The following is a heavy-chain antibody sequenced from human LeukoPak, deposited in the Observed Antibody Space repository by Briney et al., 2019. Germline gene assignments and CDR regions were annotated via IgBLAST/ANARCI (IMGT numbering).Heavy chain of an antibody. V-gene: IGHV3-21*04. CDR1: GFTFSSYS. CDR2: ISSSSSYI. Sequence: GGSLRLSCAASGFTFSSYSMNWVRQAPGKGLEWVSSISSSSSYIYYADSVKGRFTISRDNAKNSLYLQMNSLRAEDTAVYYCAKYRGDNFGAYDYWGQGTLLTVSS. D-gene: IGHD3-3*01. CDR3: AKYRGDNFGAYDY. J-gene: IGHJ4*02.